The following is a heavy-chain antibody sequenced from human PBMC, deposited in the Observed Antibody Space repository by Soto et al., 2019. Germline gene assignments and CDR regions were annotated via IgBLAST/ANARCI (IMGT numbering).Heavy chain of an antibody. V-gene: IGHV1-69*02. J-gene: IGHJ4*02. CDR3: ARAPYYYGSGSYPIDY. CDR1: GGTFSSYT. CDR2: VIPLLDVA. D-gene: IGHD3-10*01. Sequence: QVQLVQSGAEVKKPGSAVKVSCKASGGTFSSYTINWERLAPEQGLEWMGRVIPLLDVANYAQKFQGRVTITADKSTSTAYMELSSLRSEDTAGYYCARAPYYYGSGSYPIDYWGQGTLVTVSP.